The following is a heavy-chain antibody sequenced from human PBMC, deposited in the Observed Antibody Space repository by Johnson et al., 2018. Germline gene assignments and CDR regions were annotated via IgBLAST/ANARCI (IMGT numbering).Heavy chain of an antibody. V-gene: IGHV3-48*02. CDR1: GFTFSNAW. CDR2: ISSSSSTI. CDR3: ARDPGLLGDSSGYYPEYFQH. D-gene: IGHD3-22*01. Sequence: EVQLVESGGGLVKPGGSLRLSCAASGFTFSNAWMNWVRQAPGKGLEWVSYISSSSSTIYYADSVKGRFTISRDNAKNSLYLQMNSLRDEDTAVYYGARDPGLLGDSSGYYPEYFQHWGQGTLVTVSS. J-gene: IGHJ1*01.